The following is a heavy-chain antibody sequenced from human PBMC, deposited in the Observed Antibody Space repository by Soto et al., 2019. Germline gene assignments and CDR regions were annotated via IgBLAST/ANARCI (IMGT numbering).Heavy chain of an antibody. D-gene: IGHD1-26*01. Sequence: SVKVSCKASGRAFTDSIFDWVRQAPGQGLEWMGGIIPMFGTPKYAQKFQHRVTISADVSTGTAYMELTRLRFDDTAVYYCAGGRDQPPVGLYFESWGEGTRVTVSS. J-gene: IGHJ4*02. CDR1: GRAFTDSI. V-gene: IGHV1-69*13. CDR3: AGGRDQPPVGLYFES. CDR2: IIPMFGTP.